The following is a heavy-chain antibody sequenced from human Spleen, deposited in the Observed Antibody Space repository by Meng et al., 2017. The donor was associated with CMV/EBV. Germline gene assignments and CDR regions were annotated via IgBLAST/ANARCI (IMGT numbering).Heavy chain of an antibody. D-gene: IGHD3-22*01. V-gene: IGHV4-61*01. CDR3: ARGGFDSSGYSYIDY. CDR1: GGSVSSGSYY. Sequence: GSLRLSCTVSGGSVSSGSYYWSWIRQPPGKGLEWIGYIYYSGSTNYNPSLKSRVTISVDTSKNQFSLKLTSVTAADKAVYYCARGGFDSSGYSYIDYWGQGTLVTVSS. CDR2: IYYSGST. J-gene: IGHJ4*02.